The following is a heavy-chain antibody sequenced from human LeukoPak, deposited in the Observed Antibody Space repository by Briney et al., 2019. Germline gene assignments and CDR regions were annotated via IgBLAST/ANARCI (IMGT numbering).Heavy chain of an antibody. V-gene: IGHV3-23*01. CDR1: GFTFSNYA. J-gene: IGHJ1*01. Sequence: GGSLRLSCAASGFTFSNYAMSWVRQAPGKGLEWVSASGSGGTTYYADSVKGRFTISRDNSKDTLYLQVNSLRAEDTAVYYCAKDTAHLEWGQGTLVTVSS. D-gene: IGHD5-18*01. CDR2: SGSGGTT. CDR3: AKDTAHLE.